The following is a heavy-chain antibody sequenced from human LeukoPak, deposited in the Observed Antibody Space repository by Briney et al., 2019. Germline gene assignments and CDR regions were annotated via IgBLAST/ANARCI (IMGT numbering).Heavy chain of an antibody. J-gene: IGHJ4*02. Sequence: GGSLRLSCAASGFTFSSYAMSWVRQAPGKGLEWVSAISGSGGSTYYADSVKGRFTISRDNSKNTLYLQMNSLRAEDTAVYYCAKDICSGGSCYSFSDYWGQGTLVTVSS. D-gene: IGHD2-15*01. CDR3: AKDICSGGSCYSFSDY. CDR1: GFTFSSYA. V-gene: IGHV3-23*01. CDR2: ISGSGGST.